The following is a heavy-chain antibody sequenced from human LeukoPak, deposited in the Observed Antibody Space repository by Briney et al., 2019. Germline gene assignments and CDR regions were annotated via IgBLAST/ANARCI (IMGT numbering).Heavy chain of an antibody. J-gene: IGHJ4*02. CDR2: IYYSGST. CDR3: ARAPGAPEFDY. Sequence: SETLSLTCTVSGGSISSYYWSWVRQPPGKGLEWIGYIYYSGSTNYNPSLKSRVTISVDTSKNQFSLKLSSVTAADTAVYYCARAPGAPEFDYWGQGTLVTVSS. CDR1: GGSISSYY. V-gene: IGHV4-59*01.